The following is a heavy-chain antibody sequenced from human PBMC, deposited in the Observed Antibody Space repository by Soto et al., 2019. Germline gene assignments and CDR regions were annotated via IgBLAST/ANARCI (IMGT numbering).Heavy chain of an antibody. V-gene: IGHV4-34*01. D-gene: IGHD4-17*01. Sequence: ETLSLTCAVYGGSFSGYYWTWIRQPPGTGLEWIGEINHSGSTNYNPSLKSRVTISVDTSKNQFSLKLTSVTAADAAVYYCARARGSISTVTPALGYWGQGTLVTVSS. J-gene: IGHJ4*02. CDR2: INHSGST. CDR1: GGSFSGYY. CDR3: ARARGSISTVTPALGY.